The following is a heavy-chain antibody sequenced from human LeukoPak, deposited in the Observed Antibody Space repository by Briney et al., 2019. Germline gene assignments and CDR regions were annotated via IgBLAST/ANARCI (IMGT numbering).Heavy chain of an antibody. V-gene: IGHV4-34*01. Sequence: AETLSLTCAVHGGSFNGDYWSWIRQPPGKGLEWIGEVNLSGSTSDNPSLKSRVTISKDTSKNQFSLKLRSVTAADTAVYYCAFSTRFSPWGSFWGPGTLVSVSS. D-gene: IGHD7-27*01. J-gene: IGHJ4*02. CDR2: VNLSGST. CDR1: GGSFNGDY. CDR3: AFSTRFSPWGSF.